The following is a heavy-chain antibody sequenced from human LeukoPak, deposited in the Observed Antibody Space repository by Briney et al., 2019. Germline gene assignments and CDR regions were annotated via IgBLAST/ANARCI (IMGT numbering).Heavy chain of an antibody. CDR3: ARPSTYGGMYYFDY. CDR1: GGSFSGYY. J-gene: IGHJ4*02. V-gene: IGHV4-34*01. CDR2: INHSGST. D-gene: IGHD4-23*01. Sequence: PSETLSPTCAVYGGSFSGYYWSWIRQPPGKGLEWIGEINHSGSTNYNPSLKSRVTISVDTSKNQFSLKLSSVTAADTAVYYCARPSTYGGMYYFDYWGQGTLVTVSS.